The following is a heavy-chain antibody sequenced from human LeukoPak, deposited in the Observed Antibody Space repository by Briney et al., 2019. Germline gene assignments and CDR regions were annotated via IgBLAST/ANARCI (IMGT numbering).Heavy chain of an antibody. J-gene: IGHJ4*02. D-gene: IGHD1-26*01. CDR3: AKGSSISGSFEPYYFDY. V-gene: IGHV3-43*01. CDR1: AFTFDVYT. CDR2: ISWDGGST. Sequence: QAGGSLSLSCAASAFTFDVYTMHCVRQAPGKGLEWVSLISWDGGSTYYADSVKGRFTISRDNSKNSLYMPMNSLRTEDTPLYYCAKGSSISGSFEPYYFDYWGQGTLVTVSS.